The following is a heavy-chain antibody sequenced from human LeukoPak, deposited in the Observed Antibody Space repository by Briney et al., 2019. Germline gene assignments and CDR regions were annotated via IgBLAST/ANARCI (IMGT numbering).Heavy chain of an antibody. CDR2: IKPDGSEK. CDR1: GFTFSNYW. Sequence: GGSLRLSCAASGFTFSNYWMGWVRQAPGKGLEWVANIKPDGSEKFYVDSVKGRFTISRNNSKNTLYLQMNSLRAEHTAVYYCARKLSYGSGSYYKGPFDYWGQGTLVTVSS. J-gene: IGHJ4*02. V-gene: IGHV3-7*03. CDR3: ARKLSYGSGSYYKGPFDY. D-gene: IGHD3-10*01.